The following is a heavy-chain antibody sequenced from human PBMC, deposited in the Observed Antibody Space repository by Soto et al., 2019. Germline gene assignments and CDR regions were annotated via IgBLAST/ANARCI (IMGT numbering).Heavy chain of an antibody. D-gene: IGHD6-13*01. CDR3: VASLAASGLNWLDP. J-gene: IGHJ5*02. CDR1: GGSISEKY. V-gene: IGHV4-4*07. Sequence: SETPSLTCIVSGGSISEKYWNWVRQPPGKGLEWIGLIFANGHTDYNPSLKSRVTMSVDASKNQFSLRLTSMTAADTAVYYCVASLAASGLNWLDPWGRGTLLTVSS. CDR2: IFANGHT.